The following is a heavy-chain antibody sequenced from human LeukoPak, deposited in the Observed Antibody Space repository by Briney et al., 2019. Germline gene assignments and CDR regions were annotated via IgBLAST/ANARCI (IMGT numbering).Heavy chain of an antibody. J-gene: IGHJ4*02. V-gene: IGHV1-18*01. D-gene: IGHD6-13*01. Sequence: ASVKVSCKTSGYTFTTYGVNWVRQAPGQGLEWMGWISPYNDNTNFAQKFQGRVTMTTDTSTNTAYMELRSLRSDDTAVYYCARDGNASPGMYWGQGTLVTV. CDR3: ARDGNASPGMY. CDR1: GYTFTTYG. CDR2: ISPYNDNT.